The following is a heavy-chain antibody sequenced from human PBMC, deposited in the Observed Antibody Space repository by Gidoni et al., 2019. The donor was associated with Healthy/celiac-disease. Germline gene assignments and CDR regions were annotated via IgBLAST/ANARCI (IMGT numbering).Heavy chain of an antibody. V-gene: IGHV4-34*01. Sequence: QVQLQQWGAGLLKPSETLSLTCAVYGGSFSGYYWSWIRQPPGKGLEWIGEINHSGSTNYNPSLKSRVTISVDTSKNQFSLKLSSVTAADTAVYYCARGRTVAAAGRGYFDYWGQGTLVTVSS. J-gene: IGHJ4*02. CDR3: ARGRTVAAAGRGYFDY. CDR1: GGSFSGYY. D-gene: IGHD6-13*01. CDR2: INHSGST.